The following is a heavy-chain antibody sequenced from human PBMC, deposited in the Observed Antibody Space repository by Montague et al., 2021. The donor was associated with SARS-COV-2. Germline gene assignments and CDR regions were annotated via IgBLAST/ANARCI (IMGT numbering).Heavy chain of an antibody. CDR3: ARGHYSSSGYGIRYYFDY. Sequence: SETLSLTCAVYGGSFSGYYWSWIRQPPGKGLEWIGEINHSGSTSYNPSLKSRVTISVDTSKNQFSLKLSSVTAADTAVYYCARGHYSSSGYGIRYYFDYWGQGTLVAVSS. CDR2: INHSGST. CDR1: GGSFSGYY. D-gene: IGHD6-13*01. J-gene: IGHJ4*02. V-gene: IGHV4-34*01.